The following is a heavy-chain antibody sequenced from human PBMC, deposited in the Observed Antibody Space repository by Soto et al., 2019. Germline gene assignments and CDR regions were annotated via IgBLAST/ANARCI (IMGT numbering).Heavy chain of an antibody. CDR1: GFTFSSYA. Sequence: ESGGGVVQPGRSLRLSCAASGFTFSSYAMHWVRQAPGKGLEWVAVISYDGSNKYYADSVKGRFTISRDNSKNTLYLQMNSLRAEDTAVYYCARDLSSSWSKSLYYYYGMDVWGQGTTVTVSS. V-gene: IGHV3-30-3*01. J-gene: IGHJ6*02. CDR2: ISYDGSNK. CDR3: ARDLSSSWSKSLYYYYGMDV. D-gene: IGHD6-13*01.